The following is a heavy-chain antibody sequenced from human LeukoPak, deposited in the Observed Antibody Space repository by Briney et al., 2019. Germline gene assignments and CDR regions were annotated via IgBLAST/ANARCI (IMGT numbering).Heavy chain of an antibody. V-gene: IGHV3-23*01. D-gene: IGHD3-22*01. CDR2: ISSSGGNT. Sequence: PGVSLRLSCAASGFTFSSYAMSWVRQAPGKGLEWVSGISSSGGNTYYADSVKGRFTISRDNSKNTLYLQMNSLRAEVTAVYYCAKRGYYYDSSGYNYYYYMDVWGKGATVTVSS. CDR1: GFTFSSYA. CDR3: AKRGYYYDSSGYNYYYYMDV. J-gene: IGHJ6*03.